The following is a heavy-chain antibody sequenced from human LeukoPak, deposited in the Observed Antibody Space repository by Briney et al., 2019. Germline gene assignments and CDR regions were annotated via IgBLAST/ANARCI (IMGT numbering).Heavy chain of an antibody. CDR2: IYSGGST. CDR1: GFTVSSNY. J-gene: IGHJ4*02. CDR3: ARGDDTQYCSSISCYTGFDY. V-gene: IGHV3-66*01. D-gene: IGHD2-2*02. Sequence: GGSLRLSCAASGFTVSSNYMSWVRQAPGKGLEWVSVIYSGGSTYYADSVKGRFTISRDNSKNTLYLQMNSLRAEDTAVYYCARGDDTQYCSSISCYTGFDYWGQGTLVTVSS.